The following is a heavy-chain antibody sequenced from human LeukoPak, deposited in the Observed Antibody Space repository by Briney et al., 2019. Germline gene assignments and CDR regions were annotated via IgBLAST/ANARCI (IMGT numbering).Heavy chain of an antibody. Sequence: PGGSLRLSCAASGFTFSSYSMNWVRQAPGKGLEGVSSISSSSSYISYADSVKGRFTISRDTAKNSLYLQMNSLRAEDTAVYYCARQAAAGTGDYWGQGTLVTVSS. V-gene: IGHV3-21*01. J-gene: IGHJ4*02. CDR1: GFTFSSYS. CDR2: ISSSSSYI. CDR3: ARQAAAGTGDY. D-gene: IGHD6-13*01.